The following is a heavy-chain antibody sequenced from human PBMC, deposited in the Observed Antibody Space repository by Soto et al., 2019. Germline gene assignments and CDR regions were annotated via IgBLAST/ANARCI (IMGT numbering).Heavy chain of an antibody. V-gene: IGHV1-3*01. D-gene: IGHD3-9*01. J-gene: IGHJ5*02. CDR2: INAGNGNT. CDR1: GYTFTSYA. CDR3: ALYYDILTGSAA. Sequence: ASVKVSCKASGYTFTSYAMHWVRQAPGQRLEWMGWINAGNGNTKYSQKFQGRVTITRDTSASTAYMELSSLRSEDTAVYYCALYYDILTGSAAWGQGTLVTVSS.